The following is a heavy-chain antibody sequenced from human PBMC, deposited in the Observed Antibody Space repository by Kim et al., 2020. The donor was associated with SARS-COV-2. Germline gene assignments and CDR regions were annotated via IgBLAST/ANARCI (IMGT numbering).Heavy chain of an antibody. CDR3: ARGTYGQYSSGWYYFDY. V-gene: IGHV4-34*01. D-gene: IGHD6-19*01. J-gene: IGHJ4*02. Sequence: LKSRVTISVDTSKNQFSLKLSSVTAADTAVYYCARGTYGQYSSGWYYFDYWGQGTLVTVSS.